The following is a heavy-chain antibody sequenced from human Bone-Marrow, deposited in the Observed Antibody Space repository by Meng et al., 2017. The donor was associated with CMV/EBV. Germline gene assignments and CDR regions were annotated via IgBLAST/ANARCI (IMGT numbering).Heavy chain of an antibody. CDR3: ARGGVVVVPAAIDY. Sequence: GESLKISCAASGFTFSSYAMHWVRQAPGKGLEWVAVISYDGSNKYYADSVKGRFTISRDNSKNTLYLQMNSLRAEDTAVYYCARGGVVVVPAAIDYWGQGTLVTVSS. V-gene: IGHV3-30*04. J-gene: IGHJ4*02. CDR1: GFTFSSYA. CDR2: ISYDGSNK. D-gene: IGHD2-2*01.